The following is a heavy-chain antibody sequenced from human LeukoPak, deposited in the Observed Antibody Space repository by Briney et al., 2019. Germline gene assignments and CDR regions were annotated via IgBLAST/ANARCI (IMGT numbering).Heavy chain of an antibody. D-gene: IGHD6-19*01. CDR3: ARGVNNGWFVG. CDR1: VFTFSNYA. V-gene: IGHV3-48*02. J-gene: IGHJ4*02. CDR2: ITSSSDSI. Sequence: GGCLILSCAASVFTFSNYAMGSVRQAPGKGHEWVSYITSSSDSIHYADSVKGRFTNSRDNAKNSLYMQMNSLRDEDTAVYYCARGVNNGWFVGWGQGTLVTVSP.